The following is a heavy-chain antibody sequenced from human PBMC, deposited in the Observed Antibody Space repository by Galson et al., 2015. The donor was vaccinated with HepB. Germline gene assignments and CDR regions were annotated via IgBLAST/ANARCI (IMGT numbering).Heavy chain of an antibody. D-gene: IGHD6-25*01. V-gene: IGHV3-23*01. J-gene: IGHJ3*02. CDR1: GFTFSGYA. Sequence: SLRLSCAASGFTFSGYAMSWVRQAPGKGLEWVSTITGDGVTTYYADSMKGRFTISRDIFKNTLSLQMNSLRAEDTAVYYCAKARSGSGYDGLDIWGQGTMVTVS. CDR3: AKARSGSGYDGLDI. CDR2: ITGDGVTT.